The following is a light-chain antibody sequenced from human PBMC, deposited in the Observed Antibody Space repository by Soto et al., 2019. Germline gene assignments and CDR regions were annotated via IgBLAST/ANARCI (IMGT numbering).Light chain of an antibody. CDR2: AAS. CDR3: QQSYSTPLT. Sequence: DIQMTQSPSSLSASVGDRVTITCRASQSISNALNWYQQKPGKAPKVLIYAASSLQSGVPSRFSGSASGTNFPLTISSLQPEDFATYSCQQSYSTPLTFGGGTKVEIK. CDR1: QSISNA. J-gene: IGKJ4*01. V-gene: IGKV1-39*01.